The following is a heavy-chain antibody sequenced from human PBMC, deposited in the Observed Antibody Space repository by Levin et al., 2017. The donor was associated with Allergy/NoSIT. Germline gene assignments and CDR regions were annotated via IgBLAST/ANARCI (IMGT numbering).Heavy chain of an antibody. J-gene: IGHJ6*02. D-gene: IGHD2-2*01. Sequence: ASVKVSCKSSGDTFSSYAISWVRQAPGQGLEWMGGIIPIFGTSNSTQKFQGRVTITADESTSTAYMELSSLTSEDTAVYYCARADCSSTSCYEHYYYAMHVWGQGTTVTVSS. CDR1: GDTFSSYA. V-gene: IGHV1-69*13. CDR2: IIPIFGTS. CDR3: ARADCSSTSCYEHYYYAMHV.